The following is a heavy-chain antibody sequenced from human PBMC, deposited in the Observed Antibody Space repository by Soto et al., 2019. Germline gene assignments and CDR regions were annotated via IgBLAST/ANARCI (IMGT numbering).Heavy chain of an antibody. J-gene: IGHJ4*02. CDR1: GGSFSGYY. CDR2: INHSGST. CDR3: ARGIQERWLQLPLDY. D-gene: IGHD5-12*01. V-gene: IGHV4-34*01. Sequence: SETLSLTCAVYGGSFSGYYWSWIRQPPGKGLEWIGEINHSGSTNYNPSLKSRVTISVDTSKNQFSLKLSSVTAADTAVYYCARGIQERWLQLPLDYWGQGTLVTVS.